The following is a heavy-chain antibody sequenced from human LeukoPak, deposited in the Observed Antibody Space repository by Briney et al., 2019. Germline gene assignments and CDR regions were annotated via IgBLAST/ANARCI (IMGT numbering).Heavy chain of an antibody. CDR3: AKLHDFWSGYYDY. J-gene: IGHJ4*02. CDR2: ISGSGGST. CDR1: GFTFSSYA. Sequence: GGSLRLSCAASGFTFSSYAMNWVRQAPGKRLEWVSVISGSGGSTNYADSVKGRFTISRDNSKNTLYLQMSSLRAEDTAVYYCAKLHDFWSGYYDYWGQGTLVTVSS. V-gene: IGHV3-23*01. D-gene: IGHD3-3*01.